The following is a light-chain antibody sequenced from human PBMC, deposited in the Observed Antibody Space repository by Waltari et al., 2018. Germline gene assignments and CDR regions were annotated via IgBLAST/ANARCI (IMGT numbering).Light chain of an antibody. CDR3: CSYAGSYTYV. CDR2: DVN. CDR1: SSNVGGLNF. Sequence: QSALAQPRSVSGSPGQSVTIPCTGSSSNVGGLNFFPWYQQYQGQAPKLMLYDVNNRPSGVPHRFSGSKSGDTASLTISGLQAEDEADYYCCSYAGSYTYVFGTGTKVTV. V-gene: IGLV2-11*01. J-gene: IGLJ1*01.